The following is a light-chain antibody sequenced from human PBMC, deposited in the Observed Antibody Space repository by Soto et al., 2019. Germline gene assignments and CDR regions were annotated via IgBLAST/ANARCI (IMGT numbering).Light chain of an antibody. CDR3: ATWDDSLDGYV. Sequence: QSVLTQPPSASGTPGQRVTISCSGSSSNIGSNTVNWYQQLPGTAPKLLINSHNQRPSGVPDRFSVSKSGTSASLAISGLQSEDEADYYCATWDDSLDGYVFGTGTKLPVL. CDR1: SSNIGSNT. V-gene: IGLV1-44*01. CDR2: SHN. J-gene: IGLJ1*01.